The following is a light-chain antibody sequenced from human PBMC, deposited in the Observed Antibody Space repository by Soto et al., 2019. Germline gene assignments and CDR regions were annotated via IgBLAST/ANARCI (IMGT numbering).Light chain of an antibody. CDR2: GAS. Sequence: EIVLTQSPGTLSLSPGERATLSCRASQSVSSNLAWYQQKPGQAPRLLIYGASTRATGIPARFSGSGSGTEFTLIITSLQSEDFAVYYCQQYGSSPGTFGQGTKVDIK. CDR1: QSVSSN. CDR3: QQYGSSPGT. V-gene: IGKV3-15*01. J-gene: IGKJ1*01.